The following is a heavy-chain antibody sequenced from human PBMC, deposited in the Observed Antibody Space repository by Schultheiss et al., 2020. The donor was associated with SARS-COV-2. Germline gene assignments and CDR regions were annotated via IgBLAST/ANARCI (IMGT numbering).Heavy chain of an antibody. Sequence: ASVKVSCKASGYTFTGYYMHWVRQAPGQGLEWMGWISAYNGNRNYAQKLQGRVTMTTDTSTSTAYMELSSLRSEDTAVYYCATLTGPNHGDYWGQGTLVTVSS. CDR3: ATLTGPNHGDY. J-gene: IGHJ4*02. CDR1: GYTFTGYY. D-gene: IGHD1-20*01. V-gene: IGHV1-18*04. CDR2: ISAYNGNR.